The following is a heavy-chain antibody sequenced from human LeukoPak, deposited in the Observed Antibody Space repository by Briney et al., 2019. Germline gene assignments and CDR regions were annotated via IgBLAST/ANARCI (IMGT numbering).Heavy chain of an antibody. J-gene: IGHJ5*02. V-gene: IGHV3-23*01. CDR3: AKERLPAAKRDWFDP. Sequence: GGSLRLSCAASGFTFISYAVTWVRQAPGKGLEWVSVISGSGGSTYYADSVKGRFTISRDNSKNTLYLQMNSLRAEDTAVYYCAKERLPAAKRDWFDPWGQGTLVTVSS. CDR1: GFTFISYA. CDR2: ISGSGGST. D-gene: IGHD2-2*01.